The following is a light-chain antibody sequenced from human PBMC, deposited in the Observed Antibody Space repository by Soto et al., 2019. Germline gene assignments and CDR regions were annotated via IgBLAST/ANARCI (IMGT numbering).Light chain of an antibody. CDR2: GAS. V-gene: IGKV3-20*01. J-gene: IGKJ1*01. CDR3: HKYSSSGGT. Sequence: EIVLTQSPGTLSLSPGERATLSCRASQSVSSSYLAWYQQKPGQAPRLLMYGASSRATGIPNRFSGSGSGTDFTLTISRLEPEDFAVYYCHKYSSSGGTFGQGTKVEIK. CDR1: QSVSSSY.